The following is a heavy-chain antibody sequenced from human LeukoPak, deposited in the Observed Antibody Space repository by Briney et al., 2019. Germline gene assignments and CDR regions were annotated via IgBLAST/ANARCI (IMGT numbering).Heavy chain of an antibody. CDR3: ARERPGSRVLDY. CDR2: IYSGDTT. J-gene: IGHJ4*02. Sequence: GGSLRLSCAASGFIVSNNHINWIRQAPGKGLEWVSIIYSGDTTYCSDSVKGRFILSSDNSKNMLYLQMNSLRVEDTAVYYCARERPGSRVLDYWGQGTVVTVSS. CDR1: GFIVSNNH. D-gene: IGHD3-10*01. V-gene: IGHV3-66*01.